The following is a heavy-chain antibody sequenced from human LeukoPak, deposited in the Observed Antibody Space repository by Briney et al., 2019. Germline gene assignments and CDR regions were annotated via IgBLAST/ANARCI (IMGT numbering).Heavy chain of an antibody. V-gene: IGHV3-9*01. D-gene: IGHD3-10*01. CDR1: GFTFDDYA. J-gene: IGHJ4*02. Sequence: GRSLRLSCAASGFTFDDYAMHWVRQAPGKGLEWVSGISWNSGSIGYADSVKGRFTISRDNAKNSLYLQMNSLRAEDTALYYCTTDRSTGSLYWGQGTLVTVSS. CDR2: ISWNSGSI. CDR3: TTDRSTGSLY.